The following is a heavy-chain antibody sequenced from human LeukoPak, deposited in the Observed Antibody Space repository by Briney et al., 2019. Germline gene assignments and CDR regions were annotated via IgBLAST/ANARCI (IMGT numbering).Heavy chain of an antibody. CDR3: ARHQQLGPDNWFDP. CDR1: GYSFTSYW. J-gene: IGHJ5*02. V-gene: IGHV5-51*01. CDR2: IYPGDSDT. Sequence: GESLKISCKGSGYSFTSYWIAWVRQMPGKGLEWMGIIYPGDSDTKYSPSFQGRVTISADKSISTAYLRWSSLKASDTAMYYCARHQQLGPDNWFDPWGQGTLVTVSS. D-gene: IGHD6-13*01.